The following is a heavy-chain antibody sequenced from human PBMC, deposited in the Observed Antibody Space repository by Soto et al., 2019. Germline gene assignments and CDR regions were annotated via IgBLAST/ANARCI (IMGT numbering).Heavy chain of an antibody. V-gene: IGHV4-31*03. CDR2: IYYSGST. CDR3: ATYDSSGSRGFQH. J-gene: IGHJ1*01. CDR1: GGSISSGAYY. Sequence: QVQLQESGPGLVKPSQTLSLTCTVSGGSISSGAYYWSWIRQHPGKGLEWIGYIYYSGSTYYNPSXXXRXALSVDTSKNQFSLKLSSVTAADTAVYYCATYDSSGSRGFQHWGQGTLVTVSS. D-gene: IGHD3-22*01.